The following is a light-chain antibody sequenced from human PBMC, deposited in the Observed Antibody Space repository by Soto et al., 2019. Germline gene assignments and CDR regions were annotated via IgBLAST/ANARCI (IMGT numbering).Light chain of an antibody. Sequence: DIQVTRCRSTLTASLGDRVTITCRASQSISSWLAWYQQKPGKAPKLLIFDASSLENGVPSRFSGSGSGTEFTLTISSLQPDDFATYYCQQYNSYWRTFGQGTKVDI. CDR1: QSISSW. V-gene: IGKV1-5*01. J-gene: IGKJ1*01. CDR2: DAS. CDR3: QQYNSYWRT.